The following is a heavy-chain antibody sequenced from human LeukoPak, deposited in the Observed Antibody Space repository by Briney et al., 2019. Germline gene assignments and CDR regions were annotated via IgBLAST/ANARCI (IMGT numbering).Heavy chain of an antibody. CDR1: GFNFANHA. V-gene: IGHV3-23*01. J-gene: IGHJ4*02. Sequence: GGSLRLSCAASGFNFANHAMSWVRQTAGKGLEWVSAISGGGDITYYADSVKGRFTISRDNSKDTLFRQMHGLRPGDTAVYYCVREDTPATANYWGQGTLVTISS. D-gene: IGHD2-21*02. CDR2: ISGGGDIT. CDR3: VREDTPATANY.